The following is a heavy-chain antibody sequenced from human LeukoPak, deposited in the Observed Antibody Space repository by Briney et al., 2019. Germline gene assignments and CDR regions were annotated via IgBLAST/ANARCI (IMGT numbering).Heavy chain of an antibody. D-gene: IGHD6-13*01. CDR2: IYYSGST. J-gene: IGHJ4*02. V-gene: IGHV4-59*11. Sequence: SETLSLTCTVSGGSISNHYWSWIRQPPVKGLEWIGYIYYSGSTNYNPSLRSRVTISVDTSKNQFSLKLSSVTAADTAAYYCARGYSSSWFDYWGQGTLVTVSS. CDR3: ARGYSSSWFDY. CDR1: GGSISNHY.